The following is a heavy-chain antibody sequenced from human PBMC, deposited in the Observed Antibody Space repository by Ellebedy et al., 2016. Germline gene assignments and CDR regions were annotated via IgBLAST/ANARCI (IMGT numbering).Heavy chain of an antibody. V-gene: IGHV3-48*02. D-gene: IGHD6-19*01. Sequence: GESLKISCAASRLTFSSYPMNWVRQAPGKGLEWVSYISSSSSTIYYADSVKGRFTISRDNAKNSLFLQMNSLRDEDTAVYYCARESSVAGDYGMDVWGQGTMVTVSS. CDR3: ARESSVAGDYGMDV. J-gene: IGHJ6*02. CDR2: ISSSSSTI. CDR1: RLTFSSYP.